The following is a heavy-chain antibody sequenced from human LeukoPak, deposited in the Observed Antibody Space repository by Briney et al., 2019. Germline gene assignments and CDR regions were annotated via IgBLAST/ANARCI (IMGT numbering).Heavy chain of an antibody. CDR1: GYTFTRYH. J-gene: IGHJ4*02. V-gene: IGHV1-2*02. CDR2: INPNSGGT. CDR3: ARGYDILTGYPTPFDY. D-gene: IGHD3-9*01. Sequence: ASVKVSCKASGYTFTRYHMHWVRQAPGQGLEWMGWINPNSGGTNYAQKFQGRVTMTRDTSISTAYMELSRLRSDDTAVYYCARGYDILTGYPTPFDYWGQGTLVTVSS.